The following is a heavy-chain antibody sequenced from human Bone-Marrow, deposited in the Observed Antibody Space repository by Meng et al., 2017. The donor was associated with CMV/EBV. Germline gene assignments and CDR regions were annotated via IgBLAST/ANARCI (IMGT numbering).Heavy chain of an antibody. Sequence: GSLRLSCTVSGGSVSSGSYYWSWIRQPPGKGLEWIGYIYYSGSTNYNPSLKSRVTISVDTSKNQFSLKLSSVTAADTAVYYCAIPTDSSGWYSPFDYWGQGTLVTVSS. D-gene: IGHD6-19*01. CDR1: GGSVSSGSYY. J-gene: IGHJ4*02. V-gene: IGHV4-61*01. CDR2: IYYSGST. CDR3: AIPTDSSGWYSPFDY.